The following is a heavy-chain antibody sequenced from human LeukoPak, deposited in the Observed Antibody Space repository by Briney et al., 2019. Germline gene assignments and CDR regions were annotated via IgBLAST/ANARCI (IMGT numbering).Heavy chain of an antibody. D-gene: IGHD2-15*01. CDR1: GGSFSGYY. Sequence: SETLSLTCAVYGGSFSGYYWSWIRQPTGKGLEWIGEINHSGSTNYNPSLKSRVTISVDTSKNQFSLKLSSVTAADTAVYYCARGSKGIVVVVAARGYFDYWGQGTLVTVSS. CDR2: INHSGST. CDR3: ARGSKGIVVVVAARGYFDY. J-gene: IGHJ4*02. V-gene: IGHV4-34*01.